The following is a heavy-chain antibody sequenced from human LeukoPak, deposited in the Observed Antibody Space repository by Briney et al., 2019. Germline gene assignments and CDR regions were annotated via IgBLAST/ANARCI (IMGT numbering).Heavy chain of an antibody. CDR3: ARGGYYYGSSGPYYFDY. V-gene: IGHV4-4*07. CDR1: GGSISSYY. J-gene: IGHJ4*02. Sequence: PSETLSLTCTVSGGSISSYYWSWIRQPAGKGLEWIGRIYTSGSTNYNPSLKSRVTMSVDTSKNQFSLKLSSVTAADTAVYYCARGGYYYGSSGPYYFDYWGQGTLVTVSS. D-gene: IGHD3-22*01. CDR2: IYTSGST.